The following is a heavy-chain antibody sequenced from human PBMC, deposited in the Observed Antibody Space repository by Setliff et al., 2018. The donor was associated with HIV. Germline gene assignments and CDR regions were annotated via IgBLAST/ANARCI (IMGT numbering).Heavy chain of an antibody. V-gene: IGHV4-39*07. J-gene: IGHJ5*02. CDR1: GGSISSSSYY. D-gene: IGHD5-18*01. Sequence: SETLSLTCTVSGGSISSSSYYWGWIRQPPGKGLEWIGNIYYSGSTNYNPSLKSRVTISVDTSKNQFSLKLYSVTAADTSVYYCARRWGIRGYSSWGQGTLVTVSS. CDR3: ARRWGIRGYSS. CDR2: IYYSGST.